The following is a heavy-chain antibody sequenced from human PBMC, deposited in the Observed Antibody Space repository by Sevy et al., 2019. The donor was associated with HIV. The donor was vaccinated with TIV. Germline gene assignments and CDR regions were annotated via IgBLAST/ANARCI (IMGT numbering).Heavy chain of an antibody. V-gene: IGHV3-15*01. J-gene: IGHJ4*02. CDR1: GFTFNNAW. D-gene: IGHD3-22*01. Sequence: GGSLRLSCAVSGFTFNNAWMNWVRQAPGTGLQWVGLIKSKIDGETTDYAAPLKGRFTISRDDSKNTLYLQMNSLKIEDTAVYHCATAPGYYDSAPFDYWGPGTLVTASS. CDR3: ATAPGYYDSAPFDY. CDR2: IKSKIDGETT.